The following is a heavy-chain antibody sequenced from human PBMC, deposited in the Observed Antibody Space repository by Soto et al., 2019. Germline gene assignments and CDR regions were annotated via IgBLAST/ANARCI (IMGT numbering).Heavy chain of an antibody. V-gene: IGHV3-33*01. CDR1: GITFSNYG. Sequence: QVQLVESGGGVVQPGRSLRLSCAASGITFSNYGTHWVRQAPGKGLEWVAVIWYDGRDKYYADSVKGRFTISRDNSKNTLYLQMNSLTAADTAVYYCVSVYGYFDNWGQGTRVTVSS. CDR2: IWYDGRDK. D-gene: IGHD3-10*01. J-gene: IGHJ4*02. CDR3: VSVYGYFDN.